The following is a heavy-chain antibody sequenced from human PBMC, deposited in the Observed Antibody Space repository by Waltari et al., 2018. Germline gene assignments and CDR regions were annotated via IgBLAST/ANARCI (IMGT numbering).Heavy chain of an antibody. V-gene: IGHV3-33*01. CDR1: GFTFSSYG. CDR2: IWYDGSNK. CDR3: ARDLEAPLHYYYGMDV. Sequence: QVQLVESGGGVVQPGRSLRLSCAASGFTFSSYGMHWVRQATGKGLEWVAVIWYDGSNKYYADSVKGRFTISRDNSKNTLYLQMNSLRAEDTAVYYCARDLEAPLHYYYGMDVWGQGTTVTVSS. J-gene: IGHJ6*02.